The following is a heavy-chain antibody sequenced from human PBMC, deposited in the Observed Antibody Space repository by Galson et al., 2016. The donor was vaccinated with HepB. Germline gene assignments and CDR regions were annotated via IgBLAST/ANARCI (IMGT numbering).Heavy chain of an antibody. Sequence: LRLSCAASGFIFSSYSMNWVRQAPGEGLEWVSFISITSSYKYYADSLKGRVTISRDNAKNSLYLQMNSLRAEDTAVYYCARPPEGDRRYFDLWGRGTLVTVSS. CDR1: GFIFSSYS. J-gene: IGHJ2*01. D-gene: IGHD3-16*01. CDR3: ARPPEGDRRYFDL. CDR2: ISITSSYK. V-gene: IGHV3-21*01.